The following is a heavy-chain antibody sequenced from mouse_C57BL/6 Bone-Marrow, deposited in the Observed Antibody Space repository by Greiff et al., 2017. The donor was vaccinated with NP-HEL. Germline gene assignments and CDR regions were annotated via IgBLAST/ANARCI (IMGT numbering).Heavy chain of an antibody. CDR2: IYPRSGNT. Sequence: VMLVESGAELARPGASVKLSCKASGYTFTSYGISWVKQRTGQGLEWIGEIYPRSGNTYYNEKFKGKATLTADKSSSTAYMELRSLTSEDSAVYFCAPYYYGFDYWGQGTTLTVSS. CDR1: GYTFTSYG. J-gene: IGHJ2*01. V-gene: IGHV1-81*01. CDR3: APYYYGFDY. D-gene: IGHD1-1*01.